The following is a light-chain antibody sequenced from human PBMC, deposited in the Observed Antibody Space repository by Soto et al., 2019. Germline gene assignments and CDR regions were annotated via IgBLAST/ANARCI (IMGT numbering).Light chain of an antibody. CDR3: QQDGCSPVT. CDR1: QSVSSSY. J-gene: IGKJ1*01. V-gene: IGKV3-20*01. CDR2: GAS. Sequence: EIVLTQSPGTLSLSPGERATLSCRASQSVSSSYLAWYQQKPGQAPRLLIYGASSRSTGIPDRFSGSGSGTDFPLTSSRLVPEDVAVYYCQQDGCSPVTFGQGTKVEIK.